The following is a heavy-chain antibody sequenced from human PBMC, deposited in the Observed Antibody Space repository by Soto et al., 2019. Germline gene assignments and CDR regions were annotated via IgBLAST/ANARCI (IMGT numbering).Heavy chain of an antibody. CDR3: ARERTGKTSMDV. CDR2: MNPNSGNT. J-gene: IGHJ6*02. V-gene: IGHV1-8*01. D-gene: IGHD1-1*01. CDR1: GYTFTSYD. Sequence: QVQLVQSGAEVKKPGASVKVSCKASGYTFTSYDINWVRQATGQGLEWMGWMNPNSGNTGYAQKFRGRVTMTRNTSISTAYMELSSLRAEDTAVYYCARERTGKTSMDVWGQGTTVTVSS.